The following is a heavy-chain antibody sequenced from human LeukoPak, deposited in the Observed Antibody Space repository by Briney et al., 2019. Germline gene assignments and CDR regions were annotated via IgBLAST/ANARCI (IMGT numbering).Heavy chain of an antibody. Sequence: PSETLSLTCSVSAVSISSYYWSWIRQPPGKGLEWIGNINYSGSTNYNPSLKSRVTISVDTSKNQFSLKLSSVTAADTAVYYCATKYYYDSSGYSDAFDIWGQGTMVTVS. J-gene: IGHJ3*02. V-gene: IGHV4-59*01. D-gene: IGHD3-22*01. CDR2: INYSGST. CDR1: AVSISSYY. CDR3: ATKYYYDSSGYSDAFDI.